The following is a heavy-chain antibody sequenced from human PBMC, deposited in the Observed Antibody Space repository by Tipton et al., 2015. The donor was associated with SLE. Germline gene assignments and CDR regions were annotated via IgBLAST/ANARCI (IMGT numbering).Heavy chain of an antibody. V-gene: IGHV4-38-2*02. D-gene: IGHD2-2*01. J-gene: IGHJ3*02. CDR3: AGQRYQLLYAFDI. CDR2: INHSGST. Sequence: TLSLTCTVSGYSISSGYYWGWIRQPPGKGLEWIGEINHSGSTNYNPSLKSRVTISVDTSKNQFSLKLSSVTAADTAVYYCAGQRYQLLYAFDIWGQGTMVTVSS. CDR1: GYSISSGYY.